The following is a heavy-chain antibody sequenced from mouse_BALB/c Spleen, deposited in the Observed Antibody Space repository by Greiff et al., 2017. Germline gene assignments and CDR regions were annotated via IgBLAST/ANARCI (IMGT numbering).Heavy chain of an antibody. V-gene: IGHV1-14*01. D-gene: IGHD1-1*01. CDR3: ARSGAVVAMDY. J-gene: IGHJ4*01. Sequence: EVQLQESGPELVKPGASVKMSCKASGYTFTSYVMHWVKQKPGQGLEWIGYINPYNDGTKYNEKFKGKATLTSDKSSSTAYMELSSLTSEDSAVYYCARSGAVVAMDYWGQGTSVTVSS. CDR1: GYTFTSYV. CDR2: INPYNDGT.